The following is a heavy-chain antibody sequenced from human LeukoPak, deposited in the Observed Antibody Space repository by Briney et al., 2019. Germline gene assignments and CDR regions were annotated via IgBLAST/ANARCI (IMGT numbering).Heavy chain of an antibody. CDR3: ARGPIDYGDYRPEYMDV. CDR1: GGSISSSSSY. V-gene: IGHV4-39*07. D-gene: IGHD4-17*01. Sequence: PSETLSLTCSVSGGSISSSSSYWGWIRQPPGKGLEWIGSIYYSGSSFDNPALKSRVTISVDTSKNQFSLKLSSVTAADTAVYYCARGPIDYGDYRPEYMDVWGKGTTVTVSS. J-gene: IGHJ6*03. CDR2: IYYSGSS.